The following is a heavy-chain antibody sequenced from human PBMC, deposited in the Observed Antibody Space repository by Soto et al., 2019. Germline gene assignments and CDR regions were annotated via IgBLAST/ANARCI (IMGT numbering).Heavy chain of an antibody. V-gene: IGHV3-7*03. J-gene: IGHJ5*01. CDR1: GFTFRSYW. Sequence: EVQVVESGGGLVQPGGSLRVSCVGSGFTFRSYWMSWVRQAPGKGLEWVANIRPDGSEKYYVDSVKGRFTISRDNAKNSLYRQMSSLRAEDKAVYYCAREEGATVANNGFDSWGQGAWSPSPQ. D-gene: IGHD4-17*01. CDR2: IRPDGSEK. CDR3: AREEGATVANNGFDS.